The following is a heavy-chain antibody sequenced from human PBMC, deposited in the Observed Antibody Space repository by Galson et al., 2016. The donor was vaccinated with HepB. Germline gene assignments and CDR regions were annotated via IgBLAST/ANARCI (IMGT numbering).Heavy chain of an antibody. CDR3: ARNLNVITSGGVIVTDAFDL. Sequence: SLRLSCAASGFSFNTYTMNWVRQAPGKGLEWVSSISSRSKHMYYADSLKGRFTISRDNTKNSLFLLMNSLRAEDTAVYYCARNLNVITSGGVIVTDAFDLWGQGTMVTVSS. D-gene: IGHD3-16*02. CDR2: ISSRSKHM. V-gene: IGHV3-21*01. CDR1: GFSFNTYT. J-gene: IGHJ3*01.